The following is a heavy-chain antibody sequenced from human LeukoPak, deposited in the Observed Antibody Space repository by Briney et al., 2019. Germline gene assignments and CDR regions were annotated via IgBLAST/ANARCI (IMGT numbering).Heavy chain of an antibody. J-gene: IGHJ4*02. CDR2: INPIDGGT. CDR3: ARGKQWLGDFDL. CDR1: GYVFTSCF. V-gene: IGHV1-46*01. Sequence: ASVKVSCKASGYVFTSCFMNWVRQAPGQGLEWMGKINPIDGGTTNAQTFQGRVTMTSDTSTSTFYMELSSLTSEDTAVYYCARGKQWLGDFDLWGQGTLVTVAS. D-gene: IGHD6-19*01.